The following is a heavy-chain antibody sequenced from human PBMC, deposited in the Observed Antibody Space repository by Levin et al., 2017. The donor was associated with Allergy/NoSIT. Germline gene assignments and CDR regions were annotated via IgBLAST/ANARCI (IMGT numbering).Heavy chain of an antibody. Sequence: SVKVSCKAFGGTLSNNAISWVRQAPGQGLEWMGGIIPMFGKATYAQQFQGRVTITADKSTSTAYMQLSGLRSEDTAVYFCARDGDRMGSWPYDAFEFWGQGTVVAVSS. J-gene: IGHJ3*01. CDR3: ARDGDRMGSWPYDAFEF. D-gene: IGHD6-13*01. CDR2: IIPMFGKA. V-gene: IGHV1-69*06. CDR1: GGTLSNNA.